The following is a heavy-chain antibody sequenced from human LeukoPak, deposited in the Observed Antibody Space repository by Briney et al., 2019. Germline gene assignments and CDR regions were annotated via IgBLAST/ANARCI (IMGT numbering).Heavy chain of an antibody. CDR1: GFIFSSYS. D-gene: IGHD3-16*01. V-gene: IGHV3-48*04. CDR3: AKDPRGTFSYHALDV. Sequence: GGSLILACAADGFIFSSYSMNWDRHAPGQGLEWVAYTTGGGDVTHYGDSVKGRFTVTRDNDKTSMFLQLNSLSAEDTATYYCAKDPRGTFSYHALDVWGQGTMVTVSS. J-gene: IGHJ3*01. CDR2: TTGGGDVT.